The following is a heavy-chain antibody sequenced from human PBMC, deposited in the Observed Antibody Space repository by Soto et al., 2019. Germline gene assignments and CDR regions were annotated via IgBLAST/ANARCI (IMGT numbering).Heavy chain of an antibody. D-gene: IGHD4-4*01. CDR3: ASKGLGNAD. CDR1: GFTFSSYA. CDR2: ISGGGGST. Sequence: GGSLRLSCAASGFTFSSYAMSWVRQAPGKGLEWVSGISGGGGSTYYADSVKGRFTISRDNSKNTLYLQMNSLRAEDTAVHYCASKGLGNADWGQGTLVTVSS. J-gene: IGHJ4*02. V-gene: IGHV3-23*01.